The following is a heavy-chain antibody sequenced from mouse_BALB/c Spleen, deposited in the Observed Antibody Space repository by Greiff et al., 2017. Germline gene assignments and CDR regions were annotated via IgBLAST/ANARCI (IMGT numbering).Heavy chain of an antibody. Sequence: QVQLQQSGAELVRPGASVTLSCKASGYTFTDYEMHWVKQTPVHGLEWIGAIDPETGGTAYNQKFKGKATLTADKSSSTAYMELRSLTSEDSAVYYCARAYYDAMDYWGQGTSVTVSS. J-gene: IGHJ4*01. V-gene: IGHV1-15*01. CDR3: ARAYYDAMDY. CDR2: IDPETGGT. CDR1: GYTFTDYE. D-gene: IGHD2-10*01.